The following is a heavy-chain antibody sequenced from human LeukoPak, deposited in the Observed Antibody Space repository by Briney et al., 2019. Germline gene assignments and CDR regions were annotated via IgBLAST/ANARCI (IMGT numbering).Heavy chain of an antibody. D-gene: IGHD1-26*01. CDR1: GDSVSRNSAA. Sequence: SQTLSLTCVISGDSVSRNSAAWNWIRQSPSRGLEWLGRTYYRSKWYNEYAESVKGRITINPDTSRNQFSLQLNSVTPEDTAVYFCARRSGRVDAFDIWGQGTMVTVSS. J-gene: IGHJ3*02. CDR3: ARRSGRVDAFDI. CDR2: TYYRSKWYN. V-gene: IGHV6-1*01.